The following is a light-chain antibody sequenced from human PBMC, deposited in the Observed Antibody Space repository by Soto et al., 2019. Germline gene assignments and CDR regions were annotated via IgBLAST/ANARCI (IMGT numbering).Light chain of an antibody. CDR3: QQSYSTLPLT. Sequence: DIQMTQSPSSLSASVGDRVTITCRAGQSISSYLNWYQQKPGKAPKLLIYAASSLQSGVPSRFSGSGSGTDFTLIISSLQPEDFATYYCQQSYSTLPLTFGGGTKVEIK. CDR1: QSISSY. CDR2: AAS. J-gene: IGKJ4*01. V-gene: IGKV1-39*01.